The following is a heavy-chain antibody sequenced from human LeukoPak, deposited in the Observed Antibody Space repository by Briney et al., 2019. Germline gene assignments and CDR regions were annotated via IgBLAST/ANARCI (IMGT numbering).Heavy chain of an antibody. J-gene: IGHJ4*02. CDR1: GFTFSSYG. V-gene: IGHV3-30*02. D-gene: IGHD5-18*01. CDR2: IRYDGSNK. CDR3: ARGSGYSYAFTGRERTKSRLDY. Sequence: GSLRLSCAASGFTFSSYGMHWVRQAPGKGLEWVTFIRYDGSNKYYADSVKGRFTISRDNSKNMLFLQMDSLKPEDTAVYYCARGSGYSYAFTGRERTKSRLDYWGQGILVTVTS.